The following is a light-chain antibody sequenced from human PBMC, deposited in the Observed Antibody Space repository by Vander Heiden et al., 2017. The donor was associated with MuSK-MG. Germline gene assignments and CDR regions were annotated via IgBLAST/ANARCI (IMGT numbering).Light chain of an antibody. J-gene: IGLJ2*01. CDR2: DVS. CDR3: SSYTSSSTLVV. V-gene: IGLV2-14*03. Sequence: PGRSVTISCTGTSSDVGGYNYVSWYQQHPGKAPKLMIYDVSNRPSGVSNRFSGSKSGNTASLTISGLQAEDEADYYCSSYTSSSTLVVFGGGTKLTVL. CDR1: SSDVGGYNY.